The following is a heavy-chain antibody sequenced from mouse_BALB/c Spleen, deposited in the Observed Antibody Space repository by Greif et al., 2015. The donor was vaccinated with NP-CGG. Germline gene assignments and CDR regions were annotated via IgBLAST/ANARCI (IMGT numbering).Heavy chain of an antibody. J-gene: IGHJ4*01. V-gene: IGHV1S56*01. CDR3: TRDTMDY. CDR2: LFPGNLNT. Sequence: QVQLQQPGPELVKPGASVRIPCKASGYTFTSYYIHWVKQRPGQGLEWIGWLFPGNLNTKYNENFQGKATLTADKSSSTAYMQRSSLTSEDAAVYGCTRDTMDYWGQGTSVTVSS. CDR1: GYTFTSYY.